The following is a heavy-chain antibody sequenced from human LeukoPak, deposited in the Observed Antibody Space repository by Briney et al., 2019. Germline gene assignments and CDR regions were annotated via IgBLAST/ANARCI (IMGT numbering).Heavy chain of an antibody. Sequence: GRSLRLSCAASGFTFSSYGMHWVRQAPGKGLEWVAVISYDGSNKYYADSVKGRFTISRDNSKNTLYLQMNSLRAEDTAVYYCAKDWQKASDYWGQGTLVTVSS. V-gene: IGHV3-30*18. CDR2: ISYDGSNK. CDR3: AKDWQKASDY. CDR1: GFTFSSYG. J-gene: IGHJ4*02.